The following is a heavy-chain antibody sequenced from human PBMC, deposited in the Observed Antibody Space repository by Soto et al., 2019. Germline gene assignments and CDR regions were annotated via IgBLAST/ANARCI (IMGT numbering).Heavy chain of an antibody. J-gene: IGHJ3*01. D-gene: IGHD3-22*01. CDR3: ARDQLYYNDISGRPLNAFDV. Sequence: GGSLRLSCAASGFTFSSYSMHWVRQAPGKGLEWVAVISYDGSNKYYADSVKGRFTISRDNAKNSLYLQMNSLRAEDTAVYYCARDQLYYNDISGRPLNAFDVWGQGTMVTVSS. CDR1: GFTFSSYS. V-gene: IGHV3-30*03. CDR2: ISYDGSNK.